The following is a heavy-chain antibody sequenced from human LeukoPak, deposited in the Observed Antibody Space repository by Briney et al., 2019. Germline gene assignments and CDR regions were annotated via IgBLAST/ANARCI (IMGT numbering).Heavy chain of an antibody. V-gene: IGHV1-8*01. CDR3: ARDSWELLMGETFDY. CDR1: GYTFTSYD. CDR2: MSPNSGDT. D-gene: IGHD1-26*01. Sequence: ASVKVSCKASGYTFTSYDFNWVRQATGQRPEWMGWMSPNSGDTGYAQKFQDRVTMTMNTSISTAYMELSSLRSDDTAVYYCARDSWELLMGETFDYWGQGTLVTVSS. J-gene: IGHJ4*02.